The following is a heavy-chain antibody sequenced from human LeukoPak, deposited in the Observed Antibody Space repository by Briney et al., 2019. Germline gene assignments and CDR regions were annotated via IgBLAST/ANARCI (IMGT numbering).Heavy chain of an antibody. CDR3: ARGYDFWSGSFYYYYYMDV. Sequence: PSETLSLTCAVYGGSFSGYYWSWIRQPPGKGLEWIGEINHSGSTNYNPSLKSRVTISVDTPKNQFSLKLSSVTAADTAVYYCARGYDFWSGSFYYYYYMDVWGKGTTVTVSS. D-gene: IGHD3-3*01. V-gene: IGHV4-34*01. J-gene: IGHJ6*03. CDR2: INHSGST. CDR1: GGSFSGYY.